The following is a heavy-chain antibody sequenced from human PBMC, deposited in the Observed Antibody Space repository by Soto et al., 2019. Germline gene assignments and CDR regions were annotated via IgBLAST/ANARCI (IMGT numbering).Heavy chain of an antibody. CDR3: ATMERLFDY. J-gene: IGHJ4*02. V-gene: IGHV3-30*03. CDR2: ISYDGSDK. D-gene: IGHD3-3*01. Sequence: QLQLVEFGGGVVQPGRSLRLSCAASGFTFSDYGMHWVRQAPGTGLEWVAVISYDGSDKYYADSVKGRFTISRDNSKNRLYLQMNSLRAEDTAVYYCATMERLFDYWGQGTLVTVSS. CDR1: GFTFSDYG.